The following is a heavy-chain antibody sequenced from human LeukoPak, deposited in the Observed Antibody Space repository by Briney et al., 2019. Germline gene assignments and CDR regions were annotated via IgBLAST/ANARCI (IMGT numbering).Heavy chain of an antibody. V-gene: IGHV1-2*02. CDR1: GYTFTGYY. CDR2: INPNSGGT. Sequence: ASVTVSCKASGYTFTGYYMHWARQAPGQGLEWMGWINPNSGGTNYAQKFQGRVTMTRDTSISTAYMELSRLRSDDTAVYYCARGAAGRTKFDYWGQGTLVTVSS. D-gene: IGHD6-13*01. CDR3: ARGAAGRTKFDY. J-gene: IGHJ4*02.